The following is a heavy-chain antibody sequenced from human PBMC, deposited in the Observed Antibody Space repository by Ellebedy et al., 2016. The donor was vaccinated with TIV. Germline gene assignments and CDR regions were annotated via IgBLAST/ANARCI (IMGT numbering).Heavy chain of an antibody. CDR2: IYTSGST. Sequence: SETLSLXCTVSGGSISSYYWSWIRQPAGKGLEWIGRIYTSGSTNYNPSLKSRVTMSVDTSKNQFSLKLSSVTAADTAVYYCARDGGLDTAMVPHYFDYWGQGTLVTVSS. D-gene: IGHD5-18*01. CDR3: ARDGGLDTAMVPHYFDY. J-gene: IGHJ4*02. V-gene: IGHV4-4*07. CDR1: GGSISSYY.